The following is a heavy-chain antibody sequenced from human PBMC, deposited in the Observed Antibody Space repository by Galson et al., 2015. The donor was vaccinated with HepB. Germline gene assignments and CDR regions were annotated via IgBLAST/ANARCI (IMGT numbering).Heavy chain of an antibody. V-gene: IGHV3-11*06. CDR1: GFTFSDYY. CDR3: ARAPTKYCTNGVCYTPLDY. Sequence: SLRLSCAASGFTFSDYYMSWIRQAPGKGLEWVSYISSSSSYTNYADSVKGRFTISRDNAKNSLYLQMNSLRAEDTAVYYCARAPTKYCTNGVCYTPLDYWGQGTLVTVSS. J-gene: IGHJ4*02. D-gene: IGHD2-8*01. CDR2: ISSSSSYT.